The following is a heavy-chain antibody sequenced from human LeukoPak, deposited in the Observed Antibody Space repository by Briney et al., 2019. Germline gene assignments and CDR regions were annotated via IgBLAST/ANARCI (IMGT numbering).Heavy chain of an antibody. J-gene: IGHJ4*02. D-gene: IGHD5/OR15-5a*01. CDR3: ARDVSADY. V-gene: IGHV3-21*01. CDR1: GFTFRSYT. CDR2: ISSSSSYI. Sequence: GGSLRLSCAASGFTFRSYTMNWVRQAPGKGLEWVSSISSSSSYIYYADSVKGRLTISRDNAKNSLYLQMNSLRAEDTAVYYCARDVSADYWGQGTLVTVSS.